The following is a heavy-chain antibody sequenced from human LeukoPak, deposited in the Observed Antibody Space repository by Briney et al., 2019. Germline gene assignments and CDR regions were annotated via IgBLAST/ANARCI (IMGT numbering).Heavy chain of an antibody. J-gene: IGHJ6*03. CDR3: ARLESKVTMVRGVIDYYYYMDV. V-gene: IGHV4-4*09. Sequence: SETLSLTCTVSGGSISSYYWSWIRQPPGKGLEWSGYIYTSGSTNYNPSLKSRVTISVDTSKNQFSLKLSSVTAADTAVYYCARLESKVTMVRGVIDYYYYMDVWGKGTTVTVSS. CDR2: IYTSGST. CDR1: GGSISSYY. D-gene: IGHD3-10*01.